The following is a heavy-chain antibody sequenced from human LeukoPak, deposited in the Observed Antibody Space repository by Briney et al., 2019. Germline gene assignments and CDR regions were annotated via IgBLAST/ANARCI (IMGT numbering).Heavy chain of an antibody. Sequence: SETLSLTCTVSGDSMSNYYWNWIRQPPGKGLEWIGYIYYSGSTNYNPSLKSRVTISVDTSKNQFSLKLSSVTAADTAVYYCAKSSGYDRPWGQGTLVTVSS. V-gene: IGHV4-59*12. D-gene: IGHD5-12*01. CDR3: AKSSGYDRP. CDR1: GDSMSNYY. CDR2: IYYSGST. J-gene: IGHJ5*02.